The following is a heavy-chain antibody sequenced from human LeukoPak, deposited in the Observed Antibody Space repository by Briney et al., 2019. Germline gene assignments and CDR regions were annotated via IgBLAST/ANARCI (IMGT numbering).Heavy chain of an antibody. CDR2: INPNSGGT. CDR3: ARCITMIVVAPFDY. Sequence: GASVKVSCKASGYTFTGYYMHWVRQAPGQGLEWMGWINPNSGGTNYAQKFQGRVTMTRGTSISTAYMELSRLRSDDTAVYYCARCITMIVVAPFDYWGQGTLVTVSS. V-gene: IGHV1-2*02. D-gene: IGHD3-22*01. CDR1: GYTFTGYY. J-gene: IGHJ4*02.